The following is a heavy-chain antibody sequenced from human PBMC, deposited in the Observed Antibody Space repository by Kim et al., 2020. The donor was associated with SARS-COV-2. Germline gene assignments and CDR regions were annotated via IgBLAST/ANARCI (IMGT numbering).Heavy chain of an antibody. Sequence: YRPSFQGQVTISADKSISTAYLQWSSLKASDTAMYYCARRLRFEDNWFDPWGQGTLVTVSS. D-gene: IGHD3-3*01. CDR3: ARRLRFEDNWFDP. J-gene: IGHJ5*02. V-gene: IGHV5-51*01.